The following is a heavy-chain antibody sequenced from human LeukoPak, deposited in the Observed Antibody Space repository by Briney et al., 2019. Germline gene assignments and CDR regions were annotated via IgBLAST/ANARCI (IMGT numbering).Heavy chain of an antibody. Sequence: SETLSLTCTVSGGSISSYYWSWIRQPPGKGLEWIGYIYSSGSANYNPSLKSRVIILGDTSKNQISLNLTSVTAADTAVYFCARHRDYYDTWGHGTLVAVSS. CDR3: ARHRDYYDT. CDR1: GGSISSYY. J-gene: IGHJ4*01. CDR2: IYSSGSA. D-gene: IGHD3-22*01. V-gene: IGHV4-59*08.